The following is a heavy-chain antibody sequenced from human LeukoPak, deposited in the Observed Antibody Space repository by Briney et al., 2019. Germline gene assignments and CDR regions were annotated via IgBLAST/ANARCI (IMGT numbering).Heavy chain of an antibody. Sequence: PSETLSLTCTVSGGSISSYYWSWIRQPPGKGLEWIGYIYYSGSTNYNPSLKSRVTISVDTSKNQFSLKLSSVTAADTAVYYCARGQDATGTPNWFDPWGQGTLVTVSS. CDR2: IYYSGST. V-gene: IGHV4-59*08. CDR3: ARGQDATGTPNWFDP. J-gene: IGHJ5*02. CDR1: GGSISSYY. D-gene: IGHD1-1*01.